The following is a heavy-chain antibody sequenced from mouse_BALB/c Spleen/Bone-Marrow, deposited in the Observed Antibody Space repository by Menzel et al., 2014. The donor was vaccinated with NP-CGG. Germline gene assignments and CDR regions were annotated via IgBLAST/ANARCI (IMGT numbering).Heavy chain of an antibody. CDR2: ISCHNGAT. CDR1: GYSFTGYY. CDR3: ARRGNPIVYYAMDY. V-gene: IGHV1S34*01. J-gene: IGHJ4*01. Sequence: LVKTGASVKISCKASGYSFTGYYMHWVKQSHGKSLEWIGYISCHNGATSYNQKFKGKATFTVDTSSSTAYMQFNSLTSEDSAVYYCARRGNPIVYYAMDYWGQGTSVTVSS.